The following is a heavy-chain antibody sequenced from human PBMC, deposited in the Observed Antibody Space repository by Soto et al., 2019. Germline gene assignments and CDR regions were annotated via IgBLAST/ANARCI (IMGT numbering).Heavy chain of an antibody. CDR1: GYSLRIGDYY. Sequence: LSLTCTVCGYSLRIGDYYWAWIRQPPGKGLEWIGFIYKSVTAKYNPSLSSRVSISVDTSKNQFLLRLNYVTAADTAVYYCVRAFGSRFMVWPRFHXWGQGRLFTVSX. J-gene: IGHJ5*02. V-gene: IGHV4-30-4*01. D-gene: IGHD2-8*01. CDR3: VRAFGSRFMVWPRFHX. CDR2: IYKSVTA.